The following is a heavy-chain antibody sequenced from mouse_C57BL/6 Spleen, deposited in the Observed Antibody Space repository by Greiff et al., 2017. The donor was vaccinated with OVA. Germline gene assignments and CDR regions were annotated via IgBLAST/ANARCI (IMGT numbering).Heavy chain of an antibody. CDR3: ARGFSYYDCDGDAVDD. CDR2: INYDGGST. D-gene: IGHD2-4*01. CDR1: GFTFSNYY. Sequence: EVMLVESEAGLVQPGSSMKLSCTASGFTFSNYYMAWVRQIPEKGLEWVANINYDGGSTYYPDPLKGRFIISRDNATNILYLQMSSLKSEDTATYYCARGFSYYDCDGDAVDDWGKGTTVTVSS. V-gene: IGHV5-16*01. J-gene: IGHJ4*01.